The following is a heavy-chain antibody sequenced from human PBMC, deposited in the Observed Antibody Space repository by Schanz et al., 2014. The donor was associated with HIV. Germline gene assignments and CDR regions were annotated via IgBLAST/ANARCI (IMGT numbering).Heavy chain of an antibody. Sequence: EVQLLESGGGLVQPGGSLRLSCAASGFTFSSYAMSWVRQAPGKGLEWVSTISGSGAGTYYADSVKGRFTISRDNSKNTLFLQMNSLRAEDTALYYCAKDMGGVVPAAPFCYYGMDVWGQGTTVTVSS. CDR3: AKDMGGVVPAAPFCYYGMDV. V-gene: IGHV3-23*01. D-gene: IGHD2-2*01. CDR1: GFTFSSYA. J-gene: IGHJ6*02. CDR2: ISGSGAGT.